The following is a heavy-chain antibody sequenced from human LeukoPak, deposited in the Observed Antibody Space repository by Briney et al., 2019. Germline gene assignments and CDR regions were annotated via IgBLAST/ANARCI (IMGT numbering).Heavy chain of an antibody. CDR2: IYYSGST. CDR3: ARLGRRNGNWFDP. CDR1: GGSISSGGYY. V-gene: IGHV4-31*03. Sequence: SETLSLTCTVSGGSISSGGYYWSWIRQHPEKGLEWIGYIYYSGSTYYNPSLKSRVTISVDTSKNQFSLKLSSVTAADTAMYYCARLGRRNGNWFDPRGQGTLVTVSS. D-gene: IGHD1-1*01. J-gene: IGHJ5*02.